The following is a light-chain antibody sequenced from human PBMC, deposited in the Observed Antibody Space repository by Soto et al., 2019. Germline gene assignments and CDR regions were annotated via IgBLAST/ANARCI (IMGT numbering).Light chain of an antibody. CDR2: KAS. J-gene: IGKJ1*01. V-gene: IGKV1-5*03. Sequence: DMQITQSPSTLSGSVGDRVTITCRASQTISSWLAWYQQKPGKAPKLLIYKASTLKSGVPSRFSGSGSGTEFTLTISSMQPDDFANYYCQHYNSYSEAFGQGTKVDIK. CDR3: QHYNSYSEA. CDR1: QTISSW.